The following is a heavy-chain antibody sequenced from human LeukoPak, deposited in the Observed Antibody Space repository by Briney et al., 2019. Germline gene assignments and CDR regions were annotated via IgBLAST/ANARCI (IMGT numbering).Heavy chain of an antibody. CDR1: GYTFTSYA. CDR2: INAGNGNT. D-gene: IGHD4-17*01. CDR3: ARASAYGDYVGACDI. V-gene: IGHV1-3*01. J-gene: IGHJ3*02. Sequence: ASVKVSCKASGYTFTSYAMHWVRQAPGQRLEWMGWINAGNGNTKYSQKFQGRVTITRDTSASTAYMELSSLRSEDTAVYYCARASAYGDYVGACDIWGQGTMVTVSS.